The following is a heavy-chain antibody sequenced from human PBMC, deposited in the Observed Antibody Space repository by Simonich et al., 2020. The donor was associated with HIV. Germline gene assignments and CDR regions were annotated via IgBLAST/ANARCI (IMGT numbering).Heavy chain of an antibody. CDR1: GYTFTGYY. D-gene: IGHD4-17*01. CDR3: ARGPPTTGTTFDAFDI. Sequence: QVQLVPSGAEVKKPGASVKVSCKASGYTFTGYYMHWVRQAPGQRLECMGWINPNKGGTKEAQKCQGRVNMARDTSISTAYMELSRLRSDDTAVYYCARGPPTTGTTFDAFDIWGQGTMVTVSS. V-gene: IGHV1-2*02. CDR2: INPNKGGT. J-gene: IGHJ3*02.